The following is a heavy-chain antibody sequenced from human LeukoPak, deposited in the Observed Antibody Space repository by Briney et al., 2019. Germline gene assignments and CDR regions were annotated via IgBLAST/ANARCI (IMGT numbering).Heavy chain of an antibody. CDR1: GGSIRSSSYY. CDR3: ARRSGSLAFDI. V-gene: IGHV4-39*01. J-gene: IGHJ3*02. D-gene: IGHD1-26*01. Sequence: SETLSLTCSVSGGSIRSSSYYWGWIRQPPGKGLEWIANIYYSGSNYYNPSLKSRLTISVDTSKNQFSLNLSSVTAADTAVYYCARRSGSLAFDIWGQGTMVTVSS. CDR2: IYYSGSN.